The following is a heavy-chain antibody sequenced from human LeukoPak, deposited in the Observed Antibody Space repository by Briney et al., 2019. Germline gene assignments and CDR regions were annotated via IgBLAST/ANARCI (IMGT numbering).Heavy chain of an antibody. CDR3: ARDKRTEWELPGYDAFDI. D-gene: IGHD1-26*01. CDR2: IYISGST. J-gene: IGHJ3*02. V-gene: IGHV4-4*07. CDR1: GGSFSGYY. Sequence: SETLSLTCAVYGGSFSGYYWSWIRQPAGKGLEWIGRIYISGSTNYNPSLKSRVTMSVDTSKNQFSLKLSSVTAAGTAVYYCARDKRTEWELPGYDAFDIWGQGTMVTVSS.